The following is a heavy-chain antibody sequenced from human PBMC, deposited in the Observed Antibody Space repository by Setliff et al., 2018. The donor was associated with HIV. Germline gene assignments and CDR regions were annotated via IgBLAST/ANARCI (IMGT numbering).Heavy chain of an antibody. D-gene: IGHD2-15*01. V-gene: IGHV1-2*02. CDR1: GFSFDDYY. CDR3: ARDLAYCSGGSCYRPFIYYFYYMDV. Sequence: ASVKVSCKASGFSFDDYYIHWVRQAPGQGLEWMGCVIPNSGKTYYAQEFQGRVTMTSDTSINTAYMEVSWLTSDDTAIYYCARDLAYCSGGSCYRPFIYYFYYMDVWGKGATVTASS. CDR2: VIPNSGKT. J-gene: IGHJ6*03.